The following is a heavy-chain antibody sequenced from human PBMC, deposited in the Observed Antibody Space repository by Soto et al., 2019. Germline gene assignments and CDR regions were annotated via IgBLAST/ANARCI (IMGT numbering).Heavy chain of an antibody. J-gene: IGHJ4*02. CDR1: GCSFTSYW. CDR2: IYPSDSDT. D-gene: IGHD2-15*01. CDR3: ARASVVGVFSR. V-gene: IGHV5-51*01. Sequence: PGESLKISCKGSGCSFTSYWIGWVRQMPGKGLEWMGIIYPSDSDTRYSPSFQGQVTISADKSINAAYLQWSSLRASDTAVYYCARASVVGVFSRWGQGSLVTVSS.